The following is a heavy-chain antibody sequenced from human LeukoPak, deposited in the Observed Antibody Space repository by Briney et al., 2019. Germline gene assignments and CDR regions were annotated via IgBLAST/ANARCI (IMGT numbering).Heavy chain of an antibody. CDR1: GFTITNYG. CDR3: VRPSPYDSSGYYYDY. J-gene: IGHJ4*02. V-gene: IGHV3-13*01. CDR2: IGTAGDT. D-gene: IGHD3-22*01. Sequence: GGSLRLSCAASGFTITNYGMHWVRQAIGKGLEWVSGIGTAGDTYYPGSVKGRFTISRENAKNSMYLQMNSLRAGDTAVYYCVRPSPYDSSGYYYDYWGQGTLVTVSS.